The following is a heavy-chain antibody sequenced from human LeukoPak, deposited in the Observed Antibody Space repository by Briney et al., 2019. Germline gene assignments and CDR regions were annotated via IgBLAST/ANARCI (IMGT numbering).Heavy chain of an antibody. CDR1: GGSISSSSYY. Sequence: TSETLSHTCTVSGGSISSSSYYWGWIRQPPGKGLEWIGSIYYSGSTYYNPSLKSRVTISVDTSKNQFSLKLSSVTAADTAVYYCARTAKQQLVYWFDPWGQGTLVAVSS. D-gene: IGHD6-13*01. V-gene: IGHV4-39*01. CDR3: ARTAKQQLVYWFDP. J-gene: IGHJ5*02. CDR2: IYYSGST.